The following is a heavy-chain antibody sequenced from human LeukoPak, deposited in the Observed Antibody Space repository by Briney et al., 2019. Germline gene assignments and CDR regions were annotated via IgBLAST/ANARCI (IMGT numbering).Heavy chain of an antibody. D-gene: IGHD6-19*01. CDR3: VKGVSVAGTFVDV. V-gene: IGHV3-9*01. J-gene: IGHJ6*02. Sequence: GGSLRPSCAASGFTFDDYAMHWVRQAPGKGLEWVSGISWNSGSIGYADSVKGRFTISRDNAKNSLYLQMNSLRAEDTALYYCVKGVSVAGTFVDVWGQGTTVTVSS. CDR2: ISWNSGSI. CDR1: GFTFDDYA.